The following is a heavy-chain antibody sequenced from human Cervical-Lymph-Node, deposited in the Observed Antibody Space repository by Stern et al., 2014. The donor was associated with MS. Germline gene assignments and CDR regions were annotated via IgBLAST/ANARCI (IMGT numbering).Heavy chain of an antibody. CDR2: IWYDGSNN. V-gene: IGHV3-33*01. CDR3: ARDPLVKYYYFDY. Sequence: VQLVESGGGVVQPGRSLRLSCAASGFTFSSYGMHWVRQAPGKGLEGVAVIWYDGSNNYYADSVKGPFTISLDHSNNNLSLPMNSLRAEDTDVYYCARDPLVKYYYFDYWGQGTLGTVSS. CDR1: GFTFSSYG. D-gene: IGHD1-26*01. J-gene: IGHJ4*02.